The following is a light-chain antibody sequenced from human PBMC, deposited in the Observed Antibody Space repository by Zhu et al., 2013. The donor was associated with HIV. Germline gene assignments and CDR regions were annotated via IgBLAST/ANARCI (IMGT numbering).Light chain of an antibody. CDR3: QQYNSYGT. J-gene: IGKJ1*01. CDR2: KAS. Sequence: DIQMTQSPSSLSASVGDRVTITCRASQSISTYLNWYQQKPGKAPKLLIYKASSLESGVPSRFSGSGSGTDFTLTISSLQPDDFATYYCQQYNSYGTFGQGTKVEIK. V-gene: IGKV1-5*03. CDR1: QSISTY.